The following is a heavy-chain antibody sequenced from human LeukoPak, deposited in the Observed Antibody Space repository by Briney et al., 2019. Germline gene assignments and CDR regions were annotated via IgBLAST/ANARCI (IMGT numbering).Heavy chain of an antibody. CDR3: GRLGSSYELDY. CDR2: IRSKTDSYST. V-gene: IGHV3-73*01. Sequence: GGSLRLSCAASGFTFSGSGMEWVRQASGKGLEWVGRIRSKTDSYSTAYAASVKGRFTISRDESKNTAYLQMNSLKTDDTAVYYCGRLGSSYELDYWGQGTLVTVSS. J-gene: IGHJ4*02. D-gene: IGHD3-10*01. CDR1: GFTFSGSG.